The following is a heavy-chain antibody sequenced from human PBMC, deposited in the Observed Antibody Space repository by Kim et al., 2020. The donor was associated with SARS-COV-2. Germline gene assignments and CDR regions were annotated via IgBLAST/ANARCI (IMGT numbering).Heavy chain of an antibody. CDR3: ARAASFDY. CDR2: ISYDGSNK. J-gene: IGHJ4*02. V-gene: IGHV3-30*04. CDR1: GFTFSSYA. Sequence: GGSLRLSCAASGFTFSSYAMHWVRQAPGKGLEWVAVISYDGSNKYYADSVKGRFTISRDNSKNTLYLQMNSLRAEDTAVYYCARAASFDYWGQGTLVTVSS. D-gene: IGHD2-2*01.